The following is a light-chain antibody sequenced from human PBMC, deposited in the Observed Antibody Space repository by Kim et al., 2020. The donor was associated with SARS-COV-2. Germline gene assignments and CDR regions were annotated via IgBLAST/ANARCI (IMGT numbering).Light chain of an antibody. CDR3: QQYNSWPPFT. J-gene: IGKJ2*01. CDR2: GAS. CDR1: QIISTN. V-gene: IGKV3-15*01. Sequence: VSPGERATLSCRASQIISTNLAWYQQPPGQAPRLLIYGASTSATGIPARFSGSGSGTEFTLTINSLQSEDFAVYYCQQYNSWPPFTFGQGTKLEI.